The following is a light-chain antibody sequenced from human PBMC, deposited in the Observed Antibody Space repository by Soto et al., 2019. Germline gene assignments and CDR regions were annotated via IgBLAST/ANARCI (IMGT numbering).Light chain of an antibody. J-gene: IGLJ2*01. CDR1: SANIGNNF. Sequence: QSVLTQPHSVSAAPGQKVTISCSGSSANIGNNFVSWYQQLPGTAPKLLIYDNNKRPSGIPDRFSGSKSGTSATLDITGPQTGDEADYYCGTWDSSLSAGLFGGGTKVTVL. V-gene: IGLV1-51*01. CDR3: GTWDSSLSAGL. CDR2: DNN.